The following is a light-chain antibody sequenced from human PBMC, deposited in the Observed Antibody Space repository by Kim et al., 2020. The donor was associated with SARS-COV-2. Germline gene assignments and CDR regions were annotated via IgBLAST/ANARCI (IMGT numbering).Light chain of an antibody. CDR2: GAS. J-gene: IGKJ1*01. CDR1: QSVSSSY. V-gene: IGKV3-20*01. Sequence: SPGENATPSCRASQSVSSSYLAWYQQKPGQAPRLLIYGASSRATGIPDRFSGSGSGTDFTLTISRLEPEDFAVYYCQQYGSSPLTSGQGTKVDIK. CDR3: QQYGSSPLT.